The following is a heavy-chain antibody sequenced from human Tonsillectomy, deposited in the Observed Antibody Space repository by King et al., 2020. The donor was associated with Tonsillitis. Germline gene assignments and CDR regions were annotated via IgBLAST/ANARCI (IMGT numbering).Heavy chain of an antibody. V-gene: IGHV1-2*02. CDR2: INPNSGGT. Sequence: QLVQSGAEVKKPGASVKVSCKASGYTFTGYYVYWVRQAPGQGLEWMGWINPNSGGTSCAQKFQGRVTMTRDTSISTAYMELSRLRSDDTAVYYCARVDSGSSFDYWGQGTLVTVSS. CDR3: ARVDSGSSFDY. CDR1: GYTFTGYY. J-gene: IGHJ4*02. D-gene: IGHD1-26*01.